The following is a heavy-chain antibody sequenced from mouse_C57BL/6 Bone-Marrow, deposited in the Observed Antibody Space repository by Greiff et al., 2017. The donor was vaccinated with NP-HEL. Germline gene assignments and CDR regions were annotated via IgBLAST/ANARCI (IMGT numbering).Heavy chain of an antibody. CDR1: GFTFSDYG. Sequence: EVQLVESGGGLVKPGGSLKLSCAASGFTFSDYGMHWVRQAPEKGLEWVAYISSGSSTIYYADTVKGRFTISRDNAKNTLFLQMTSLRSEDTAMYYCANDGYYEVFAYWGQGTLVTVSA. D-gene: IGHD2-3*01. CDR3: ANDGYYEVFAY. V-gene: IGHV5-17*01. J-gene: IGHJ3*01. CDR2: ISSGSSTI.